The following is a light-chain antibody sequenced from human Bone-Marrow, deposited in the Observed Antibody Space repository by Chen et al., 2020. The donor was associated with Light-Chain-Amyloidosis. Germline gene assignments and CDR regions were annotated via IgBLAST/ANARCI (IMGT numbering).Light chain of an antibody. Sequence: ALTQPRPVSGSPGQSATISCTGISSYVDAYYFVSWYQQHPGPAPKLMISCVDRRPSGDPDRFSGSKSSNTASLTISGLQAEDEDDYYCFSYAGPYIWVFGGGTKLTVL. CDR1: SSYVDAYYF. CDR3: FSYAGPYIWV. J-gene: IGLJ3*02. CDR2: CVD. V-gene: IGLV2-11*01.